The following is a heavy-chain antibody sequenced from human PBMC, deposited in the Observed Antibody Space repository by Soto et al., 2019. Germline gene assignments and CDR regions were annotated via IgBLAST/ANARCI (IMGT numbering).Heavy chain of an antibody. Sequence: SETLSLTCTVSGGSISSGDYYWNWIRQPPGKGLEWIGYIYYSGSTYYNPSLKSRVTISVDTSKNQFSLKLSSVTAADTAVYYCARVRYYDSGSSINWFDPWGQGTLVTVSS. CDR3: ARVRYYDSGSSINWFDP. V-gene: IGHV4-30-4*01. J-gene: IGHJ5*02. D-gene: IGHD3-10*01. CDR2: IYYSGST. CDR1: GGSISSGDYY.